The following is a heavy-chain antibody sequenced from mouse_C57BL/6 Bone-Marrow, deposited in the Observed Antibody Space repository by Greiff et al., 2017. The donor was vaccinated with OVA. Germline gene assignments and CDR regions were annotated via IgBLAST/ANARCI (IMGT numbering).Heavy chain of an antibody. CDR1: GYTFTSYW. J-gene: IGHJ3*01. Sequence: QVQLQQSGAELVKPGASVKLSCKASGYTFTSYWMHWVKQRPGQGLEWIGMIHPNSGSTNYNEKFKSKATLTVDKSSSTAYMQLSSLTSEDSAVYYWARGGLRRRDWFAYWGQGTLVTVSA. CDR3: ARGGLRRRDWFAY. D-gene: IGHD2-4*01. V-gene: IGHV1-64*01. CDR2: IHPNSGST.